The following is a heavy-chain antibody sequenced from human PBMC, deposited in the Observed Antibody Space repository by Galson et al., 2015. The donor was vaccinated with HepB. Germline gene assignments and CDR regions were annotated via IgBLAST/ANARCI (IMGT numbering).Heavy chain of an antibody. J-gene: IGHJ6*03. Sequence: SVKVSCKASGYTFTAYFMHWVRQAPGQGLEWMGRINPNSGVTMFAQNFQGRVTMTRDTSSSTAYMDLSSLRPDDTAVYYCARDGTGSANYHMDVWGKGTKVTVSS. CDR3: ARDGTGSANYHMDV. D-gene: IGHD2-8*02. CDR1: GYTFTAYF. V-gene: IGHV1-2*06. CDR2: INPNSGVT.